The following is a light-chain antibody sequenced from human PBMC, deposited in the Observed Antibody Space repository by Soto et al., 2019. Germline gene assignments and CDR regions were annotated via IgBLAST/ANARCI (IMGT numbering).Light chain of an antibody. CDR3: QQYYTKALT. CDR1: QSVLYSSNNKNY. CDR2: WAS. J-gene: IGKJ4*01. V-gene: IGKV4-1*01. Sequence: DIVMTQSPDSLAVSLGERATINCKSSQSVLYSSNNKNYLAWYQQKPGQPPKLLIYWASTRESGVPDRFSGSGSGTDFTLTISSLQAEDVAVYYCQQYYTKALTFGGGTKVGVK.